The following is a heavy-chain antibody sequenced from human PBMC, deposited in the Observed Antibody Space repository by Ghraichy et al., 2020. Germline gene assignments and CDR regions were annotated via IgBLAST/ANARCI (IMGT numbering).Heavy chain of an antibody. D-gene: IGHD5-24*01. J-gene: IGHJ4*02. V-gene: IGHV4-59*01. CDR1: GGSISTYY. CDR2: IHYSGTT. CDR3: ARDTGGYNALDY. Sequence: SETLSLTCIVSGGSISTYYWRWMRQPPGRGPEWIGKIHYSGTTNYNPSLKSRVTISLDTFKDQFSLKMSSVTAADTAVYYCARDTGGYNALDYWGQGILVTVSS.